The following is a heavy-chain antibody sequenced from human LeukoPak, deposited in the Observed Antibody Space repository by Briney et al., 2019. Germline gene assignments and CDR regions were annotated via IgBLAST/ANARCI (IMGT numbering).Heavy chain of an antibody. CDR1: GYTFTSYG. CDR2: INPKSGVT. V-gene: IGHV1-2*02. D-gene: IGHD6-19*01. J-gene: IGHJ4*02. CDR3: ARRIAVAGSPVYYFDY. Sequence: ASVKVSCKASGYTFTSYGISWVRQAPGQGLEWMGWINPKSGVTNYAQKFQGRVTMTWDTSINTTFMELSRLRSDDTAVYYCARRIAVAGSPVYYFDYWGQGTLVTVSS.